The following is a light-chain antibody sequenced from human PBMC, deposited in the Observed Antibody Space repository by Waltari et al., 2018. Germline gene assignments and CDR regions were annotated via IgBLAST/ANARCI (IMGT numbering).Light chain of an antibody. CDR1: QSVGRT. CDR2: DAS. V-gene: IGKV3-20*01. J-gene: IGKJ1*01. Sequence: EIVLTQSPASLSLSPGDRATLSCRASQSVGRTLAWYQQRPGQAPRLRIYDASSRATGIPDRFSGSGSGTDFSLTISRLEPEDFAVYYCQKYGTRPATFGQGTKVEVK. CDR3: QKYGTRPAT.